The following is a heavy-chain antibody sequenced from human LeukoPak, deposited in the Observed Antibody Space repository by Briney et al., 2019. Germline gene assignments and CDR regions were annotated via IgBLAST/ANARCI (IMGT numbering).Heavy chain of an antibody. V-gene: IGHV3-7*04. CDR3: ARDLRTYYPRHFDS. Sequence: SGGSLRLSCAASGFTFSSYWMTWVRQAPGKGLEWVANIKQDGSEKYYVDSVKGRFTISRDNAKTSLYLQLNSLRAEDTAVYFCARDLRTYYPRHFDSWGQGTLVTVSS. D-gene: IGHD3-22*01. CDR1: GFTFSSYW. CDR2: IKQDGSEK. J-gene: IGHJ4*02.